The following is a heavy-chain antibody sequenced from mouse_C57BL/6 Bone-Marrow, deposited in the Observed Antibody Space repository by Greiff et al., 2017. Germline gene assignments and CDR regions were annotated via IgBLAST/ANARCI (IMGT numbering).Heavy chain of an antibody. CDR3: ARDGYDGAWFAY. CDR2: IDPSDSYT. CDR1: GYTFTSYW. V-gene: IGHV1-69*01. Sequence: QVQLQQPGAELVMPGASVKLSCKASGYTFTSYWMPWVKQRPGQGLEWIGEIDPSDSYTNYNQQFKGKSTLTVDKSSSTAYLQRSSLTSEDSAVYYCARDGYDGAWFAYWGQGTLVTVSA. J-gene: IGHJ3*01. D-gene: IGHD2-12*01.